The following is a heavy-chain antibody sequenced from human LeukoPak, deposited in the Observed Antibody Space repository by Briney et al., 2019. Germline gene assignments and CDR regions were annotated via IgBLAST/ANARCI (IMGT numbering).Heavy chain of an antibody. CDR1: GYTFTGYY. V-gene: IGHV1-2*02. CDR3: ARDRPGYCSSTSCYTSPGYYYYMDV. J-gene: IGHJ6*03. CDR2: INPNSGGT. D-gene: IGHD2-2*02. Sequence: ASVKVSCKASGYTFTGYYMHWVRQAPGQGLEWMGWINPNSGGTNYAQKFQGRVTMTRDTSISTAYMELSRLRSDDTAVYYRARDRPGYCSSTSCYTSPGYYYYMDVWGKGTTVTVSS.